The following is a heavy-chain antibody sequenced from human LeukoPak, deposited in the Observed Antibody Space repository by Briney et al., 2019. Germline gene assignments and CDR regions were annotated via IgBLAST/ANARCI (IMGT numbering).Heavy chain of an antibody. CDR3: ARAPKPCSGGSCYSGFGYFDY. D-gene: IGHD2-15*01. Sequence: SETLSLTCTVSGGSISSYYWSWIRQPPGKGLEWIGYIYYSGSTNYNPSLKSRVTISVDTFKNQFSLKLSSVTAADTAVYYCARAPKPCSGGSCYSGFGYFDYWGQGTLVTVSS. CDR1: GGSISSYY. J-gene: IGHJ4*02. V-gene: IGHV4-59*01. CDR2: IYYSGST.